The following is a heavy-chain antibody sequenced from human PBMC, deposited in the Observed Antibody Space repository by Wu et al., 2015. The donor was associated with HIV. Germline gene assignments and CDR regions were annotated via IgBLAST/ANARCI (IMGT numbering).Heavy chain of an antibody. CDR2: INPSGGAT. Sequence: QVHLVQSGAEVKTPGASVKVSCRTSGYTFSAYYMHWVRQAPGQGPEWMGWINPSGGATMYAQKFEGRVTLTRDTSISTVYLELSRLRSDDTAVYYCARDYCSGGFCHYFFDSWGQGTLVTVSS. CDR1: GYTFSAYY. V-gene: IGHV1-2*02. CDR3: ARDYCSGGFCHYFFDS. J-gene: IGHJ4*02. D-gene: IGHD2-15*01.